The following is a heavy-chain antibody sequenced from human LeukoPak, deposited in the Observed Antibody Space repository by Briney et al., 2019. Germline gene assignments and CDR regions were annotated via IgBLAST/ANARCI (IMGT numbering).Heavy chain of an antibody. J-gene: IGHJ5*02. CDR2: INSDGSTT. V-gene: IGHV3-74*01. CDR3: ARAKWAGTTDNWFDP. D-gene: IGHD1-1*01. CDR1: GFTFSSYW. Sequence: GGSLRLSCAASGFTFSSYWMHWVRQAPGKGLVWVSRINSDGSTTNYADSVKGRFTTSRDNSKNTQSLQMNSLRAEDTAVYYCARAKWAGTTDNWFDPWGQGTLVIVSS.